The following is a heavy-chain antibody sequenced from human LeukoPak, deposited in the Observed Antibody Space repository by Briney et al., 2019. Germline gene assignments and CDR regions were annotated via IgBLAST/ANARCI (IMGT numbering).Heavy chain of an antibody. Sequence: ASVTVSCKASGYTFTSYGISWVRQAPGQGLEWMGWISAYNGNTNYAQKLQGRVTMTTDTSTSTAYMELRSLRSDDTAVYYCARNSGSYYGYYYYYMDVWGKGTTVTVSS. CDR1: GYTFTSYG. J-gene: IGHJ6*03. D-gene: IGHD1-26*01. CDR3: ARNSGSYYGYYYYYMDV. V-gene: IGHV1-18*01. CDR2: ISAYNGNT.